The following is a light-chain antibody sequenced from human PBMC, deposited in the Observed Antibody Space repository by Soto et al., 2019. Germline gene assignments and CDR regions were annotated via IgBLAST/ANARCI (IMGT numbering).Light chain of an antibody. CDR1: QSFSTY. V-gene: IGKV3-11*01. CDR2: DTS. Sequence: EIMLTQSPATLSLYPGDRATLSCRASQSFSTYLAWYQQKPGQPPRLLIYDTSNRATGIPGRFSGSGSGTDFTLTISSLEPEDFAVYFCQQRTNWLNSFGQGTRLEIK. J-gene: IGKJ5*01. CDR3: QQRTNWLNS.